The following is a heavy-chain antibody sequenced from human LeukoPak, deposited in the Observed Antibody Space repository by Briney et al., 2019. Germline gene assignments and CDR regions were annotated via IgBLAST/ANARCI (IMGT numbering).Heavy chain of an antibody. V-gene: IGHV4-39*07. Sequence: SETLSLTCAVSGASISGSGYYLGWIRQPPGKGLEWIGSMYYSGSTYYNPSLKSRVTISVDTSKNQFSLKLSSVTAADTAVYYCARDSSGYHVDYWGQGTLVTVSS. J-gene: IGHJ4*02. CDR1: GASISGSGYY. CDR2: MYYSGST. CDR3: ARDSSGYHVDY. D-gene: IGHD3-22*01.